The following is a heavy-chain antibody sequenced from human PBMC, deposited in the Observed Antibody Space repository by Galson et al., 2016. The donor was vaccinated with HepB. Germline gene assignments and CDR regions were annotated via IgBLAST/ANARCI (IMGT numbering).Heavy chain of an antibody. D-gene: IGHD3-3*01. J-gene: IGHJ6*02. Sequence: SLRLSCAASGFTFSSYWMHWVRPAPGKGLVWVSRINGAGSSTTYADSVKGRFTISRDNSKNTLYLQMNSLRAEDTAAYYCARDGRVREWLKKFYYYGMDVWGQGTTVTVSS. CDR3: ARDGRVREWLKKFYYYGMDV. CDR1: GFTFSSYW. V-gene: IGHV3-74*01. CDR2: INGAGSST.